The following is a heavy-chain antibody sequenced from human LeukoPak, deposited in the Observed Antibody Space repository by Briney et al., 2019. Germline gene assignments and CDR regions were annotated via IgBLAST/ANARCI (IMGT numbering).Heavy chain of an antibody. J-gene: IGHJ4*02. CDR1: GYTFTSYG. V-gene: IGHV1-18*01. D-gene: IGHD4-23*01. CDR2: ISVYNGNT. Sequence: ASVKVSCTASGYTFTSYGLSWVRQAPGQGLEWMGWISVYNGNTNYAQKLQGRVTMTTDTSTSTAYMELRSLRSDDTAVYYCARDRGRTVVTPGPFSSDYWGQGTLATVSS. CDR3: ARDRGRTVVTPGPFSSDY.